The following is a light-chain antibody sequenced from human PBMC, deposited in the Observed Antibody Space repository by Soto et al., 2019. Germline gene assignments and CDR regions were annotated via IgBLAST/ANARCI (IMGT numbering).Light chain of an antibody. V-gene: IGLV3-21*02. Sequence: SYELTQPPSVSVAPGQTARFPCVGDNIGIKTVHWYQQKPGQAPVLVVNYDSDRPSGIPERFSGSNSGNTATLTISRVEAGDEDDYYCQVWDSTTDHVVFGGGTKLTVL. CDR3: QVWDSTTDHVV. J-gene: IGLJ3*02. CDR2: YDS. CDR1: NIGIKT.